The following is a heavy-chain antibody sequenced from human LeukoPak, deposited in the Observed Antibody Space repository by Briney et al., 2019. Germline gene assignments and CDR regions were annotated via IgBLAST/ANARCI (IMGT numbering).Heavy chain of an antibody. CDR2: INPNSGGT. V-gene: IGHV1-2*02. Sequence: ASVKVSCKASGYTFTGYYMHWVRQAPGQGLEWMGWINPNSGGTNYAQKSQGRVTMTRDTSISTAYMELSRLRSDDTAVYYCARTQLKHAGVTMTVVVTAPDYWGHGTLVTVSS. J-gene: IGHJ4*01. CDR1: GYTFTGYY. D-gene: IGHD3-22*01. CDR3: ARTQLKHAGVTMTVVVTAPDY.